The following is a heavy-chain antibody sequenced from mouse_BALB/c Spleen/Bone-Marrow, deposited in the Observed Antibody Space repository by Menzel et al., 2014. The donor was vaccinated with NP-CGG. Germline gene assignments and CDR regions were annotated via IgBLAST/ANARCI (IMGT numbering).Heavy chain of an antibody. CDR1: GFTFSSFG. CDR2: ISSGSSTI. D-gene: IGHD2-1*01. J-gene: IGHJ4*01. CDR3: ARSRGNYPYYAMDY. Sequence: VQLQQSGGGLVQPGGSRKLSCAASGFTFSSFGMHWVRQAPEKGLEWVAYISSGSSTIYYADTVKGRFTISRDNPKNTLFLQMTSLRSEDTAMYYCARSRGNYPYYAMDYWGQGTSVTVSS. V-gene: IGHV5-17*02.